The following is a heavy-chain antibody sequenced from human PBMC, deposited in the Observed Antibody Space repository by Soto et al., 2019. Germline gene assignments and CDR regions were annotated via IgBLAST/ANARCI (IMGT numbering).Heavy chain of an antibody. CDR2: INTLSSAI. CDR1: TFSSSDSY. V-gene: IGHV3-11*01. Sequence: GVPFRLSSARPTFSSSDSYMTSFRQFPGKGLEWVSYINTLSSAIYYADSVKGRFTISRDNAKNSLYLQMNSLRAEDTAVYYCARRLQWQLRPLDSWGRGTLVNVSS. J-gene: IGHJ4*02. D-gene: IGHD6-19*01. CDR3: ARRLQWQLRPLDS.